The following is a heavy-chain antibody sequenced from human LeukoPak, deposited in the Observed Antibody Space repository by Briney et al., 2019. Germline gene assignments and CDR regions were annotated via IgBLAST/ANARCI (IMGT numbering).Heavy chain of an antibody. J-gene: IGHJ4*02. Sequence: GGSLKLSCAASGFTFSGSAMHWVRQASGKGLEWVGRIRSKAKSYATAYAASVKGRFTISRDDSKNTAYLQMNSLKTEDTAVYYCTRPPYYYDSSGYQADYWGQGTLVTVSS. V-gene: IGHV3-73*01. CDR2: IRSKAKSYAT. D-gene: IGHD3-22*01. CDR3: TRPPYYYDSSGYQADY. CDR1: GFTFSGSA.